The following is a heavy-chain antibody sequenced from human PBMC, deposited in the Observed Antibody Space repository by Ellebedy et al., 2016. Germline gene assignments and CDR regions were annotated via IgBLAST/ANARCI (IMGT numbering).Heavy chain of an antibody. CDR3: ASSPHCGGDCYYYYYYGMDV. Sequence: GESLKISCAASGITFSSYSMNWVRQAPGKGLEWVSSISSRSSYKHYADSVKGRFTISRDNAKNSLYLQMNSLRAEDTAVYYCASSPHCGGDCYYYYYYGMDVWGQGTTVTVSS. CDR1: GITFSSYS. CDR2: ISSRSSYK. D-gene: IGHD2-21*02. J-gene: IGHJ6*02. V-gene: IGHV3-21*01.